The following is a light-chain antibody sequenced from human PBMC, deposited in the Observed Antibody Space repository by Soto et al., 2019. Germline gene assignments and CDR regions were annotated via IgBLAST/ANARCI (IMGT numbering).Light chain of an antibody. J-gene: IGKJ5*01. V-gene: IGKV3-20*01. Sequence: DIVLTQSPGTLSLSPGQRATLSCRSSQSVSSSSVAWYRQRPGQAPRLLIYAVSSRAIDTPDRFSGSGSGTDFTLTISRLEPEDFAVYFCQQYAGPPTTFGQGTRLEIK. CDR1: QSVSSSS. CDR3: QQYAGPPTT. CDR2: AVS.